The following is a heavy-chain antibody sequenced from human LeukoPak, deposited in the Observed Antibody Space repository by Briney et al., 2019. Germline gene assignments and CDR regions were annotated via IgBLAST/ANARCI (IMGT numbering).Heavy chain of an antibody. V-gene: IGHV3-74*01. CDR2: IKTDGTTT. J-gene: IGHJ4*02. CDR3: AKDGGHCTSLDCSEEGDY. CDR1: GFIFSGYW. D-gene: IGHD2-8*01. Sequence: GGSLRLSCAGSGFIFSGYWMHWVRQAPGKGLMWVSRIKTDGTTTYYADSVKGRFTVSRDNSKNTVYLQMNSLRAEDTATYYCAKDGGHCTSLDCSEEGDYWGQGTLVTVSS.